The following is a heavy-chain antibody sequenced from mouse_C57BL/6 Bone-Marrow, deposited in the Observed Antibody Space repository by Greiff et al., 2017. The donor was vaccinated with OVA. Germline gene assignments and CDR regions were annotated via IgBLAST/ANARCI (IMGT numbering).Heavy chain of an antibody. Sequence: QVQLQQSGAELVRPGASVTLSCKASGYTFTDYEMHWVKQTPVHGLEWIGAIDPETGGTAYNQKFKGKAILTADKSSSTAYMELRSLTSEDSAVYYCTSVYDGYADWLAYWGQGTLVTVSA. J-gene: IGHJ3*01. CDR3: TSVYDGYADWLAY. CDR1: GYTFTDYE. V-gene: IGHV1-15*01. CDR2: IDPETGGT. D-gene: IGHD2-2*01.